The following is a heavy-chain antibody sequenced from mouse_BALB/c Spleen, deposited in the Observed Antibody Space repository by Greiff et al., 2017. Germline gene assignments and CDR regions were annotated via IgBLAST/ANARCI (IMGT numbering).Heavy chain of an antibody. V-gene: IGHV3-2*02. CDR3: ARWIYYGNYWYFDV. CDR1: GYSITSDYA. D-gene: IGHD2-1*01. J-gene: IGHJ1*01. CDR2: ISYSGST. Sequence: DVQLQESGPGLVKPSQSLSLTCTVTGYSITSDYAWNWIRQFPGNKLEWMGYISYSGSTSYNPSLKSRISITRDTSKNQFFLQLNSVTTEDTATYYCARWIYYGNYWYFDVWGAGTTVTVSS.